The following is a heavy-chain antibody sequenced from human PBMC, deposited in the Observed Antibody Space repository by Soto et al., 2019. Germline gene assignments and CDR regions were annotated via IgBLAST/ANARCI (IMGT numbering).Heavy chain of an antibody. J-gene: IGHJ4*02. CDR1: GFTFSDYY. CDR2: ISSSVSTI. V-gene: IGHV3-11*01. Sequence: QVQLVESGGGLVKPGGSLRLACAASGFTFSDYYMSWIRQAPGKGLEWVSYISSSVSTIYYADSVKGRFTISRDNAKNSLYRQMNSLRAEDTAVYYCAREVVRGVMVDYWGQGTLVTVSS. CDR3: AREVVRGVMVDY. D-gene: IGHD3-10*01.